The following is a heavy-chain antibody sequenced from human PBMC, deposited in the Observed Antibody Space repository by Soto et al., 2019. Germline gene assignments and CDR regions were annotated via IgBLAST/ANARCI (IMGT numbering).Heavy chain of an antibody. CDR2: ITGSGST. CDR1: GFTFSRHG. V-gene: IGHV3-23*01. D-gene: IGHD6-13*01. Sequence: EEQLLEYGGGLVQPGGSLRLSCAASGFTFSRHGMNWVRQAPGKGLEWVSGITGSGSTYYADSVKGRFTISRDNSKNILYVEMNSLRAEDTAVYYCAKDAYGVAAAGTSLDNWGQGTLVTVSS. CDR3: AKDAYGVAAAGTSLDN. J-gene: IGHJ4*02.